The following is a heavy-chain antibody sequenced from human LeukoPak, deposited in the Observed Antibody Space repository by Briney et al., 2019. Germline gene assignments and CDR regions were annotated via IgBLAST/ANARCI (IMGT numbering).Heavy chain of an antibody. V-gene: IGHV3-7*01. CDR3: ARVEASGYDYGAFDY. CDR1: GFTFSNYW. CDR2: IKQDGSEK. Sequence: GGSLRLSCAASGFTFSNYWMSWVRQAPGEGLEWVANIKQDGSEKYYVDSVKGRFTISRDNAKNSLYLQMNSLRAEDTAVYYCARVEASGYDYGAFDYWGQGTLVTVSS. J-gene: IGHJ4*02. D-gene: IGHD5-12*01.